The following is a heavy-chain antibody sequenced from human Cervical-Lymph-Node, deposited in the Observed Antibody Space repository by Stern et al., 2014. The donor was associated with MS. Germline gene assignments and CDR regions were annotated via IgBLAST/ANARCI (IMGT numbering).Heavy chain of an antibody. J-gene: IGHJ6*02. CDR3: AKDLGRGVVVVPLYGLDV. Sequence: EVQLVESGGGLVQPGGSLRLSCAASGFTFSTYAFSWVRQAPGKGLEWVSSISDSGVYTYSADSVKGRFTISRDNSKSMLYLEMQSLRAEDTAVYHCAKDLGRGVVVVPLYGLDVWGQGTTVTVSS. CDR2: ISDSGVYT. V-gene: IGHV3-23*04. D-gene: IGHD2-2*01. CDR1: GFTFSTYA.